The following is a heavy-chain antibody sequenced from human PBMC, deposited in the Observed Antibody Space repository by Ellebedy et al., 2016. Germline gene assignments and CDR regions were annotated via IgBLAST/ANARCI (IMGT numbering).Heavy chain of an antibody. D-gene: IGHD2-15*01. V-gene: IGHV1-46*01. CDR3: ARDRGIVVVAATGMDV. Sequence: ASVKVSCXASGYTFTSYYMHWVRQAPGQGLEWMGIINPSGGSTSYAQKFQGRVTMTRDTSTSTVYMELSSLRSDDTAVYYCARDRGIVVVAATGMDVWGQGTTVTVSS. CDR2: INPSGGST. CDR1: GYTFTSYY. J-gene: IGHJ6*02.